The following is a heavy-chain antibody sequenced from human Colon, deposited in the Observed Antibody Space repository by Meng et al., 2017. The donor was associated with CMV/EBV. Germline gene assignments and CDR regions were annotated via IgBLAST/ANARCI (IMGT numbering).Heavy chain of an antibody. CDR3: ARGYCTDATCYTGFWFDP. D-gene: IGHD2-8*01. CDR1: GDTPPGYT. J-gene: IGHJ5*02. Sequence: ASVKVSCKASGDTPPGYTMYWVRQAPGQGLEWMGWSSTYTSATNYSPKFQGRVTMTTDSSTNTAYMELRNLKSDDTAVYYCARGYCTDATCYTGFWFDPWGQGTLVTVSS. CDR2: SSTYTSAT. V-gene: IGHV1-18*04.